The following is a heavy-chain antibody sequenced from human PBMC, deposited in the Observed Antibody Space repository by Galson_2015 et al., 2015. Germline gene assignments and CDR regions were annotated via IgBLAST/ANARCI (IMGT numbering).Heavy chain of an antibody. V-gene: IGHV3-21*01. CDR2: ISSSSSYI. Sequence: SLRLSCAASGFTFSSYRMNWVRQAPGKGLEWVSSISSSSSYIYYADSVKGRFTISRDNAKNSLYLQMNSLRAEDTAVYYCARDNPSPYSSSYHYYYYMDVWGKGTTVTVSS. CDR3: ARDNPSPYSSSYHYYYYMDV. D-gene: IGHD6-6*01. J-gene: IGHJ6*03. CDR1: GFTFSSYR.